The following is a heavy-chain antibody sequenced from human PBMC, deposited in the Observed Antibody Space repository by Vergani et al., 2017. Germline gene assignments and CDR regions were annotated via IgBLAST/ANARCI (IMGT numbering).Heavy chain of an antibody. CDR2: IYYSGST. CDR1: GGPISSYY. Sequence: QVQLQESGPGLVKPSETLSLTCTVSGGPISSYYWSWIRQPPGKGLEWIGYIYYSGSTNYNPSLKSRVTISVDTSKNQFSLRLSSVTAADTAVYCCARDGGSYPFDYWGQGTLVTVSS. J-gene: IGHJ4*02. D-gene: IGHD1-26*01. V-gene: IGHV4-59*01. CDR3: ARDGGSYPFDY.